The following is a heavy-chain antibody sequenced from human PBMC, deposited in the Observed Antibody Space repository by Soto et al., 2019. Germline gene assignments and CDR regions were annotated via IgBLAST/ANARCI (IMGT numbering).Heavy chain of an antibody. V-gene: IGHV4-59*01. CDR3: ASYPTGNSSSWFS. CDR1: GGSISSYY. J-gene: IGHJ5*02. D-gene: IGHD6-13*01. Sequence: QVQLQESGPGLVKPSETLSLTCTVSGGSISSYYWSWIRQPPGKGLEWIGYIYYSGSTNYNPSLKSRVTISVDTSKNQFSLKLSSVTAADTAVYYCASYPTGNSSSWFSWGQGTLVTVSS. CDR2: IYYSGST.